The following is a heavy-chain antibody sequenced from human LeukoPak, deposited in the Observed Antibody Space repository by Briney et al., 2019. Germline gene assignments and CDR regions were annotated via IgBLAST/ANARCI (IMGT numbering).Heavy chain of an antibody. CDR3: ARTPVRRWSYYYYYMDV. V-gene: IGHV1-8*01. CDR1: GYTFTSYD. Sequence: ASVKVSCKASGYTFTSYDINWVRQATGQGLEWMGWINPNSGNTGYAQKFQGRVTMTRNTSISTAYMELSSLRSEDTAVYYCARTPVRRWSYYYYYMDVWGKGTTVTISS. J-gene: IGHJ6*03. CDR2: INPNSGNT. D-gene: IGHD4-23*01.